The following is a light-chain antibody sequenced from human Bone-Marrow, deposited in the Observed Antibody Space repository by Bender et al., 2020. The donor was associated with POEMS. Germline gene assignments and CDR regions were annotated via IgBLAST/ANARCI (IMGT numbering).Light chain of an antibody. CDR1: SRDVGSYKL. CDR2: EVN. Sequence: QSVLTQPPSVSGSPGQSITISCTGTSRDVGSYKLVSWYQQLPGKAPKLILSEVNKRPSGVSNRFSGSKSGNTASLTISGLQSEDEAAYYCCSYAGSSTLLIFGGGTNLTVL. CDR3: CSYAGSSTLLI. J-gene: IGLJ2*01. V-gene: IGLV2-23*02.